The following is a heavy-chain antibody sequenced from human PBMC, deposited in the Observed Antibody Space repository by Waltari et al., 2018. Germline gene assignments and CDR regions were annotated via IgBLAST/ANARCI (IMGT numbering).Heavy chain of an antibody. CDR3: ARLIGSRNYFDY. V-gene: IGHV4-39*01. CDR1: GGSISSSITD. Sequence: QLQLQESGPGLSRPTETLTLPCTAPGGSISSSITDWGWIRQPPGKGLEWIGSIYYSGSTYYNPSLKSRVTISVDTSKNQFSLKLSSVTAADTAVYYCARLIGSRNYFDYWGQGTLVTVSS. D-gene: IGHD3-22*01. J-gene: IGHJ4*02. CDR2: IYYSGST.